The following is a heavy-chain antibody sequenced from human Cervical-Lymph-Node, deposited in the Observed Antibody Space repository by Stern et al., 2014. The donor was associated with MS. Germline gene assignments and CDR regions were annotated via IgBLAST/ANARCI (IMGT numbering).Heavy chain of an antibody. D-gene: IGHD2-2*02. CDR1: GFTFSSYG. CDR2: IWYDGSNK. CDR3: AREDIVVVPAAITYYYYYHGMDV. J-gene: IGHJ6*02. Sequence: VQLVESGGGVVQPGRSLRLSCAASGFTFSSYGMHWVRQAPGKGLEWVAVIWYDGSNKYYADSVKGRFTISRDNSKNTLYLQMNSLRAEDTAVYYCAREDIVVVPAAITYYYYYHGMDVWGQGTTVTVSS. V-gene: IGHV3-33*01.